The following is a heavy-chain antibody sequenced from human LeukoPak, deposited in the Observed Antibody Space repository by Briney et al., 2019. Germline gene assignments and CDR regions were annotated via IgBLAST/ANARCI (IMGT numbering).Heavy chain of an antibody. D-gene: IGHD3-22*01. CDR3: TRTLYESSGYRRNVFDV. Sequence: GGSLRLSCSASGFTFSDYSVNWVRQAPGKGLEWVSSITRGSSFIYYADSVKVRFTISRDNARNSLYLQMNSLRADDTAIYYCTRTLYESSGYRRNVFDVWGQGTMVIVSS. V-gene: IGHV3-21*01. CDR2: ITRGSSFI. J-gene: IGHJ3*01. CDR1: GFTFSDYS.